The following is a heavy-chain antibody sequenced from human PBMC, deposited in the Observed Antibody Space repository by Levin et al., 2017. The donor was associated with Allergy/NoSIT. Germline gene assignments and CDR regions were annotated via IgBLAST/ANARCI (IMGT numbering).Heavy chain of an antibody. D-gene: IGHD4-11*01. CDR3: ARDDRPVTVTYGMDV. V-gene: IGHV3-48*03. J-gene: IGHJ6*02. CDR1: GFTFSSYE. Sequence: GESLKISCAASGFTFSSYEMNWVRQAPGKGLEWVSYISTSGSTIYYADSVKGRFTISRDNAKNSLYLQMNSLRAEDTAVYYCARDDRPVTVTYGMDVWGQGTTVIVSS. CDR2: ISTSGSTI.